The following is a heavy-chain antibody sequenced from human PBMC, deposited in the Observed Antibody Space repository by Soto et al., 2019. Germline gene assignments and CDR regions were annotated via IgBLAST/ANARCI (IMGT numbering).Heavy chain of an antibody. CDR1: GFTFSSYA. CDR3: AKDSSSGSYPSGVAFDI. J-gene: IGHJ3*02. CDR2: ISGSGGST. V-gene: IGHV3-23*01. D-gene: IGHD1-26*01. Sequence: GGSLRLSCAASGFTFSSYAMSWVRQAPGKGLEWVSAISGSGGSTYYADSVKGRFTISRDNSKNTLYLQMNSLRAEDTAVYYCAKDSSSGSYPSGVAFDIWGQGTMVTVSS.